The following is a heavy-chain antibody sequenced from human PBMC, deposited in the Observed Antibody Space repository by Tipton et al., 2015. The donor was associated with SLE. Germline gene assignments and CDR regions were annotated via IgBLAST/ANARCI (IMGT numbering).Heavy chain of an antibody. CDR1: GASISTEGYS. CDR3: ARIAIAPAMGEYYFDS. D-gene: IGHD2-2*01. J-gene: IGHJ4*02. Sequence: TLSLTCVVSGASISTEGYSWSWIRQPPGKGLEWIGYIFHTGSAYYNPPLRSRLTISLDRSNNQFSLKVNSMTAADTAVYYCARIAIAPAMGEYYFDSWGQGTLVTVSS. V-gene: IGHV4-30-2*01. CDR2: IFHTGSA.